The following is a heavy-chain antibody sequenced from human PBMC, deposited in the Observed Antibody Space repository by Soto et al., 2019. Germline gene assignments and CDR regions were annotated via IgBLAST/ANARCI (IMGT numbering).Heavy chain of an antibody. V-gene: IGHV3-15*01. J-gene: IGHJ4*02. D-gene: IGHD2-2*01. CDR3: TTVTYCSSTSCYSASDY. CDR1: GFTFSNAG. Sequence: GGALRLSCAASGFTFSNAGMSWVRQAPGKGLEWVGRIKSKTDGGTTDYAAPVKGRFTISRDDSKNTLYLQMNSLKTEDTAVYYCTTVTYCSSTSCYSASDYWGQGTLVTVSS. CDR2: IKSKTDGGTT.